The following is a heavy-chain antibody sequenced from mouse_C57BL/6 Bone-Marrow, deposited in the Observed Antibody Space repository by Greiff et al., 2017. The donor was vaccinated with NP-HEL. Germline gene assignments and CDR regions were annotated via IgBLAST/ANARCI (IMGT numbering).Heavy chain of an antibody. V-gene: IGHV3-6*01. CDR1: GYSITSGYY. CDR2: ISYDGSN. Sequence: EVHLVESGPGLVKPSQSLSLTCSVTGYSITSGYYWNWIRQFPGNKLEWMGYISYDGSNNYNPSLKNRISITRDTSKNQFLLKLNSVTTEDTATYYCARARGTWFAYWGQGTLVTVSA. J-gene: IGHJ3*01. CDR3: ARARGTWFAY.